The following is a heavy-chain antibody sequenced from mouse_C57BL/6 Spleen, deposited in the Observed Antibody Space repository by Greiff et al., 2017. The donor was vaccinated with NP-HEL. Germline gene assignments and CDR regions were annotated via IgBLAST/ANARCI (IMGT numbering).Heavy chain of an antibody. CDR2: IDPSDSYT. CDR1: GYTFTSYW. D-gene: IGHD2-1*01. Sequence: QVQLQQPGAELVKPGASVKLSCKASGYTFTSYWMQWVKQRPGQGLEWIGEIDPSDSYTNYTQKFKGTAPLTVDTSSRTAYMQLSSLTSEDSAVYYCASGYGNADYWGQGTTLTVSS. J-gene: IGHJ2*01. CDR3: ASGYGNADY. V-gene: IGHV1-50*01.